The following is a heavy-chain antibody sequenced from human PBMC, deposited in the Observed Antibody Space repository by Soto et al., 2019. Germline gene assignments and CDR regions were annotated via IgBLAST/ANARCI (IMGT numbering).Heavy chain of an antibody. D-gene: IGHD3-9*01. CDR3: ARGGRRNYDIMTGYADDVFDI. CDR1: GYTFTTYA. Sequence: GASVKVSCKASGYTFTTYAMHWVRRAPGQRLEWMGWINPGNGNTKYSQKFQGRVTITWDTFASTAYMELGSLRSEDTAFYYCARGGRRNYDIMTGYADDVFDIWGQGTLVTVS. V-gene: IGHV1-3*01. CDR2: INPGNGNT. J-gene: IGHJ3*02.